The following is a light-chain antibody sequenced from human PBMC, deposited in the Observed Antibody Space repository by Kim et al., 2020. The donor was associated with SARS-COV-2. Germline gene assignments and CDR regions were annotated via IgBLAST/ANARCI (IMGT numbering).Light chain of an antibody. CDR3: QQYSNYPRT. CDR1: ISSW. CDR2: RAS. V-gene: IGKV1-5*03. Sequence: ISSWLAWYQQKPGKAPKLLIYRASTLENGVTSRFSGSGSGTEFTLTISSLQPDDFATYYCQQYSNYPRTFGQGTKVDIK. J-gene: IGKJ1*01.